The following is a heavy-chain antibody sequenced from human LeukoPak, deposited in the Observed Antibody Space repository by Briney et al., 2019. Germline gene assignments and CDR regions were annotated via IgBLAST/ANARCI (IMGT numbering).Heavy chain of an antibody. CDR3: ARDYQGSAFDI. Sequence: PSETLSLTCAVYGGSFSGYYWSWIRQPPGKGLEWIGEINHSGSTNYNPSLKSRVTISVDTSKNQFSLKLSSVTAADTAVYYCARDYQGSAFDIWGQGTMVTVSS. J-gene: IGHJ3*02. D-gene: IGHD2-15*01. CDR2: INHSGST. V-gene: IGHV4-34*01. CDR1: GGSFSGYY.